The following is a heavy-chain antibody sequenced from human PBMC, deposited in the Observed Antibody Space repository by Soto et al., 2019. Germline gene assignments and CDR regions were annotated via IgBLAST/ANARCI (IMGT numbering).Heavy chain of an antibody. V-gene: IGHV3-7*01. Sequence: GGSLRLSCAASGFTFSSYWMSWVRQAPGKGLEWVSNIKRNGTEKYYADSVKGRFTISRDNAKNSLYLQMNSLRAEDTAVYYCAIILGYCSSTSCSDYWGQGTLVTVSS. J-gene: IGHJ4*02. CDR2: IKRNGTEK. D-gene: IGHD2-2*01. CDR3: AIILGYCSSTSCSDY. CDR1: GFTFSSYW.